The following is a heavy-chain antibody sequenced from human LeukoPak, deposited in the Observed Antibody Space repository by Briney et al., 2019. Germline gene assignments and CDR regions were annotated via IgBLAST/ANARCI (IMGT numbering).Heavy chain of an antibody. Sequence: SGGSLRLSCAASGFTFSSYGMHWVRQAPGKGLEWVAVIWYDGSNKYYADSVKGRFTISRDNSKNTLYLQMNSLRAEDTAVYYCARDRDGSSYYFDYWGQGTLVTVSS. V-gene: IGHV3-33*01. J-gene: IGHJ4*02. CDR3: ARDRDGSSYYFDY. CDR1: GFTFSSYG. CDR2: IWYDGSNK. D-gene: IGHD1-26*01.